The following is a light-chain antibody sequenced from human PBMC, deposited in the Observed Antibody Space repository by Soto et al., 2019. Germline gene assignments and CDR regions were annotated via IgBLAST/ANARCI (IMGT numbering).Light chain of an antibody. J-gene: IGKJ1*01. V-gene: IGKV1-5*03. CDR1: QSISSW. CDR2: KAS. CDR3: LQDYNYPRA. Sequence: ILMIKTPSTLSASVGDRVTIICRASQSISSWLAWYQQKAGKAPKLLISKASNLDSGVPSRFSGSASGTDFTLTISSLQPEDFATYYCLQDYNYPRAFGQGTKADI.